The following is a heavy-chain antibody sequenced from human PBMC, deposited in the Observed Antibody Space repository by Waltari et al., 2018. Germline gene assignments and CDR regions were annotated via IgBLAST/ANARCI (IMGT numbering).Heavy chain of an antibody. CDR2: ISSSSSTI. V-gene: IGHV3-48*02. J-gene: IGHJ4*02. CDR1: GFTFSSYS. D-gene: IGHD6-6*01. Sequence: EVQLVESGGGLVQPGGSLRLSCAASGFTFSSYSMNWVRQAPGKGLEWVSYISSSSSTIYYADSVKGRFTISRDNAKNSLYLQMNSLRDEDTAVYYCASGPEYSSSSPLDYWGQGTLVTVSS. CDR3: ASGPEYSSSSPLDY.